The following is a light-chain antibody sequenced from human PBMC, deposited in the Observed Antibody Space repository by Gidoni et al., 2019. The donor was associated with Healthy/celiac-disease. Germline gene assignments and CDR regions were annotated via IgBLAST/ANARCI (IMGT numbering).Light chain of an antibody. CDR2: GAS. CDR3: QQYNNCLLT. V-gene: IGKV3-15*01. Sequence: EIVMTQSPAPLSVSPGERATLSCRASQSVSSNLAWYQQKPGQAPRLLIYGASTRATGIPAMFSGSGSGTEFTLTISSLQSEDFAVYYCQQYNNCLLTFGGGTKVEIK. J-gene: IGKJ4*01. CDR1: QSVSSN.